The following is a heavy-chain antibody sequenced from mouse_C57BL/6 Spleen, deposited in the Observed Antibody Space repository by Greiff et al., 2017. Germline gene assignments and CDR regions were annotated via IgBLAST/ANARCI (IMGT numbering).Heavy chain of an antibody. J-gene: IGHJ2*01. Sequence: QVQLQQSGPELVKPGASVKISCKASGYAFSSSWMNWVKQRPGKGLEWIGRIYPGDGDTNYNGKFKGKATLTADKSSSTAYMQLSSLTSEDSAVYFSARLDWDGNGDWGQGTTLTVSS. V-gene: IGHV1-82*01. D-gene: IGHD1-1*01. CDR2: IYPGDGDT. CDR3: ARLDWDGNGD. CDR1: GYAFSSSW.